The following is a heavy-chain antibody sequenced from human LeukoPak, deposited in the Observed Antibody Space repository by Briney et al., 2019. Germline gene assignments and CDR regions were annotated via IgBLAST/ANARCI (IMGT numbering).Heavy chain of an antibody. CDR1: GFTFEHYA. D-gene: IGHD3-22*01. V-gene: IGHV3-9*01. J-gene: IGHJ3*02. CDR3: AKALNDDSTLIDAFDI. CDR2: ISWNSGHI. Sequence: GGSLRLSCAASGFTFEHYAIHWVRQAPGKGLEWVSGISWNSGHIGYADSVKGRFTISRANAKNSLYLQMNSLRAEDTALYYCAKALNDDSTLIDAFDIWGQGTMVTVSS.